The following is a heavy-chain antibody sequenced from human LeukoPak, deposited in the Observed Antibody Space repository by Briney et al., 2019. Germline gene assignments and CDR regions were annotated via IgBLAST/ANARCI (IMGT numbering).Heavy chain of an antibody. CDR2: ISSSSSYV. D-gene: IGHD6-13*01. CDR1: GFTFSSYS. Sequence: GGSLRLSCAASGFTFSSYSMNWVRQAPGKGLEWVSSISSSSSYVYYADSVKGRFTISRDNAKNSLYLQMNSLRAEDTAVYYCARDDSSWYYYYIDVWGKGTTVTVSS. CDR3: ARDDSSWYYYYIDV. V-gene: IGHV3-21*01. J-gene: IGHJ6*03.